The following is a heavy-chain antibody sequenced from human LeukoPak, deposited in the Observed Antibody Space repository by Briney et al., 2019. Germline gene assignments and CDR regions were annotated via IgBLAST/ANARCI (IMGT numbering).Heavy chain of an antibody. V-gene: IGHV4-34*01. CDR2: INHSGST. CDR1: GGSFSGYY. CDR3: ARLPPIAATFDY. J-gene: IGHJ4*02. D-gene: IGHD2-15*01. Sequence: SETLSLTCAVYGGSFSGYYWSWIRQPPGKGLEWIGEINHSGSTNYNPSLKSRVTRSVDTSKNQFSLKLSSVTAADTAVYYCARLPPIAATFDYWGQGTLVTVSS.